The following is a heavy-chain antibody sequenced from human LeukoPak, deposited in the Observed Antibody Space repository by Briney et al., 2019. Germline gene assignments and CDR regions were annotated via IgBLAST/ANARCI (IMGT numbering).Heavy chain of an antibody. CDR1: GGSFSGYY. J-gene: IGHJ6*03. V-gene: IGHV4-34*01. D-gene: IGHD3-22*01. CDR2: MNPSGST. CDR3: ARGRQDVTMIVVVTTAVSYYLDV. Sequence: PSETLSLACAVYGGSFSGYYWTWIRQTPEKGLEWIGEMNPSGSTNYNPSLKSRVTISVDTSKNQFSLELNSVTAADTAVYYCARGRQDVTMIVVVTTAVSYYLDVWGKGTTVTVS.